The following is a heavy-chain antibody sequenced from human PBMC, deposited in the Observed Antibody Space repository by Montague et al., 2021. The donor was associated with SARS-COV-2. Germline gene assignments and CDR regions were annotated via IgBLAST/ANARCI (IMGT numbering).Heavy chain of an antibody. J-gene: IGHJ4*02. Sequence: SETLSLTCNVSGDSISSANYQWAWFRQLPGKVLQWVGSISHSGSAYYNPSLKSRLTISVDMSKRLFSLDAVSVAVADTAFYYCARQVGDFWTGFYVDSWGQGTLVTVSS. V-gene: IGHV4-39*01. CDR1: GDSISSANYQ. CDR2: ISHSGSA. D-gene: IGHD3/OR15-3a*01. CDR3: ARQVGDFWTGFYVDS.